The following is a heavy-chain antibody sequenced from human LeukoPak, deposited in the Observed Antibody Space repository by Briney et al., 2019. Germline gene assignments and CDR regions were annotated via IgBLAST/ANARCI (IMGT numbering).Heavy chain of an antibody. J-gene: IGHJ4*02. Sequence: ASVKVSCEASVYTFTSYGISWVRQAPGQGLEWMGWISAYNGNTDYAQKLQGRVTMTTDTSTSTAYMELRSLRSDDTAVYYCARGSFSSGWYPSFDYWGQGTLVTVSS. CDR2: ISAYNGNT. V-gene: IGHV1-18*01. D-gene: IGHD6-19*01. CDR3: ARGSFSSGWYPSFDY. CDR1: VYTFTSYG.